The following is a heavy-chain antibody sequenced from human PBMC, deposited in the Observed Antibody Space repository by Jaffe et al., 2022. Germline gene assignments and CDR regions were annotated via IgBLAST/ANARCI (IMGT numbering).Heavy chain of an antibody. CDR2: IRSKTYGGTT. CDR1: GFTFRDYA. V-gene: IGHV3-49*04. Sequence: EVQLVESGGGLVQPGRSLRLSCKGSGFTFRDYAMSWVRQAPGKGLEWVGFIRSKTYGGTTEYAASVKGRFTISRDDSKSIAYLQMNSLKTEDTALYYCSRDWGVATINAFDMWGQGTMVTVSS. D-gene: IGHD5-12*01. CDR3: SRDWGVATINAFDM. J-gene: IGHJ3*02.